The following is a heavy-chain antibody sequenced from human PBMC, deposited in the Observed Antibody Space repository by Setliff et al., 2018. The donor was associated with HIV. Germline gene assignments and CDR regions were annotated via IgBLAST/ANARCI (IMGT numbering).Heavy chain of an antibody. V-gene: IGHV1-69*10. J-gene: IGHJ4*02. Sequence: SVKVSCKASGGTLSTYGISWVRQAPGQGLEWMGGIIPVLGITNYAQQFQGRVTINADKSTSTAYMELRSLRSEDTAVYYCARTPYCTNGLCYRYYFDYWGQGTLVTVSS. D-gene: IGHD2-8*01. CDR2: IIPVLGIT. CDR1: GGTLSTYG. CDR3: ARTPYCTNGLCYRYYFDY.